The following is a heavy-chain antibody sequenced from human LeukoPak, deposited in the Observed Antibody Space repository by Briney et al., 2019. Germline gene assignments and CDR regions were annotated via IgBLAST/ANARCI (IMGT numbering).Heavy chain of an antibody. V-gene: IGHV1-2*02. CDR1: VYTFTGYY. CDR2: INPNSGGT. D-gene: IGHD6-13*01. Sequence: VASVTVSFMPSVYTFTGYYMHWVRQAPGHGLERMGWINPNSGGTNYAQKFQGRVTMTRDTSISTAYMELSRLRSDDTAVYYCARRALGVAAAGFPFDYWGQGTLVTVSS. CDR3: ARRALGVAAAGFPFDY. J-gene: IGHJ4*02.